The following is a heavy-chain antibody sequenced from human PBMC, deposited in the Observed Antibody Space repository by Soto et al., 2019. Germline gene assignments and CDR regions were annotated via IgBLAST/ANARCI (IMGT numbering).Heavy chain of an antibody. V-gene: IGHV1-69*12. CDR2: IIPIFGTA. D-gene: IGHD3-9*01. Sequence: QVQLVQSGAEVKKPGSSVKVSCKASGGTFSSYAISWVRQAPGQGLEWMGGIIPIFGTANYAQKFQGRVTIIADESTSTAYMELSSLRSEDMAVFYCASNNNVLTGSYYYGMDVWGQGTTVTVSS. CDR3: ASNNNVLTGSYYYGMDV. CDR1: GGTFSSYA. J-gene: IGHJ6*02.